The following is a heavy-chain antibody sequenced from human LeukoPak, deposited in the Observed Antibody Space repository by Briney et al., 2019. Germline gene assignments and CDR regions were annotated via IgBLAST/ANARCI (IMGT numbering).Heavy chain of an antibody. V-gene: IGHV1-2*02. CDR1: GFTFINYY. J-gene: IGHJ4*02. CDR3: ARDSQDFDY. Sequence: ASVKVSCKASGFTFINYYMHWVRQAPGQGLEWMGWISPNDGGTKYVQKFQGRVSMTRDTSITTAYMELSSLTSDDTAVYYCARDSQDFDYWGQGTLVTVSS. CDR2: ISPNDGGT.